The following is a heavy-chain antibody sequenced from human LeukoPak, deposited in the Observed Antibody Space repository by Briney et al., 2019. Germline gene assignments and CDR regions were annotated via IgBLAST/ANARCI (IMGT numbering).Heavy chain of an antibody. Sequence: SETLSLTYAVSGYSISSGYYWGWIRQPPGKGLEWIGSIYHSGSTYYNPSLKSRVTISVDTSKNQFSLKLSSVTAADTAVYYCASYVDTAMVCDYWGQGTLVTVSS. D-gene: IGHD5-18*01. J-gene: IGHJ4*02. V-gene: IGHV4-38-2*01. CDR2: IYHSGST. CDR3: ASYVDTAMVCDY. CDR1: GYSISSGYY.